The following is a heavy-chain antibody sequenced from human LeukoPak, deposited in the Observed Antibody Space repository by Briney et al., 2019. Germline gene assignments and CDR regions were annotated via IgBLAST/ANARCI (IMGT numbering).Heavy chain of an antibody. D-gene: IGHD1-26*01. V-gene: IGHV1-69*13. CDR2: IIPIFGTA. Sequence: SVKVSFKASGGTFSSYAISWVRQAPGQGLEWMGGIIPIFGTANYAQKFQGRVTITADESTSTAYMELSSLRSEDTAVYYCARFPIVGATTYLDYWGQGTLVTVSS. J-gene: IGHJ4*02. CDR3: ARFPIVGATTYLDY. CDR1: GGTFSSYA.